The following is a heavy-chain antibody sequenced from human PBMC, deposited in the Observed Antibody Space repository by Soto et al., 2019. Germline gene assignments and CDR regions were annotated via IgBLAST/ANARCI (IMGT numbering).Heavy chain of an antibody. Sequence: PGGSLRLSCAASGFTFSTYAMSWVRQAPGKGLEWVSGISGSGGSSTYYADSAKGRFTISRDNSKNTLYLQMNSLRAEDTAVYYCAKVPTPGSTMDVWGKGTTVTVSS. CDR2: ISGSGGSST. V-gene: IGHV3-23*01. CDR1: GFTFSTYA. J-gene: IGHJ6*03. CDR3: AKVPTPGSTMDV. D-gene: IGHD2-2*01.